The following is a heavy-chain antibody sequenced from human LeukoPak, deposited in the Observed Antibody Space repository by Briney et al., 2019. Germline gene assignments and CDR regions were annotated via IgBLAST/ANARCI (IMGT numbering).Heavy chain of an antibody. V-gene: IGHV4-34*01. D-gene: IGHD3-22*01. J-gene: IGHJ4*02. CDR3: ATLGGLYYESHGYPDFDH. CDR2: TNQSGST. CDR1: GGSLSPYY. Sequence: SETLSLTCSVSGGSLSPYYWSWIRQPPGGGLEWLGDTNQSGSTNYNPSLKSRVTISVEKFKNQSSLEVTSVTAAATAIYYCATLGGLYYESHGYPDFDHWGQGTLVTVSS.